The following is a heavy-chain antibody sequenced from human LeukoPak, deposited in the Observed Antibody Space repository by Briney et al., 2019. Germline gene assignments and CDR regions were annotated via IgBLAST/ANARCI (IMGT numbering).Heavy chain of an antibody. V-gene: IGHV3-30*04. CDR2: ISYDGSGK. CDR1: ELTFRSHP. J-gene: IGHJ4*02. D-gene: IGHD5-24*01. Sequence: GGSLKLSVEPLELTFRSHPFPWFGRAPAKGREGGAGISYDGSGKYYADSVEGRFTISRDNSKSTLYLQMNSLRTEDTAVYYCARCSEWPQFSSDYWGQGTLVTVSS. CDR3: ARCSEWPQFSSDY.